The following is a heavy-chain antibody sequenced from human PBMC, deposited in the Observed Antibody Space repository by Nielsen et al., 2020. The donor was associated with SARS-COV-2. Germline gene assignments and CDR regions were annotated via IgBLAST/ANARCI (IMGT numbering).Heavy chain of an antibody. Sequence: GESLKISCAASGFTFSSYEMNWVRQAPGKGLEWVSYISTSGSTIYYADSVKGRFTISRDNAGGSVYLQVNSLRAEDTAVYYCARGTYGSGEIDYWGQGTLVTVSS. D-gene: IGHD3-10*01. J-gene: IGHJ4*02. CDR1: GFTFSSYE. CDR3: ARGTYGSGEIDY. CDR2: ISTSGSTI. V-gene: IGHV3-48*03.